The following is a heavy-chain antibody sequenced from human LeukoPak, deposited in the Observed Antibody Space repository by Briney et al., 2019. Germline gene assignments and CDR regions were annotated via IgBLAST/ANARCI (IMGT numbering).Heavy chain of an antibody. Sequence: GESLQISCKGSGYRFNAYWIAWVRQMRGKGLEWMGIIYPDDSDTRYSPSFQGQVTISADKSVRTAYLQWSSLKASDTAMYYYARPNITSYYDSRGYDAFDVWGQGTMVTVSS. CDR2: IYPDDSDT. D-gene: IGHD3-22*01. CDR1: GYRFNAYW. J-gene: IGHJ3*01. CDR3: ARPNITSYYDSRGYDAFDV. V-gene: IGHV5-51*01.